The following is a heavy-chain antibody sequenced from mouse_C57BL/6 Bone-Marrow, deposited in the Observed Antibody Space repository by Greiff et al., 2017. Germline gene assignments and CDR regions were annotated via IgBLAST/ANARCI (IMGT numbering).Heavy chain of an antibody. CDR2: IDPSASYT. CDR3: ARDTTVVATGNYFDY. CDR1: GYTFTSYW. D-gene: IGHD1-1*01. V-gene: IGHV1-69*01. J-gene: IGHJ2*01. Sequence: VQLQQSGAELVMPGASVKLSCKASGYTFTSYWMHWVKQRPGQGLAWLGEIDPSASYTNYNQKFKGKSTLTVDTSSRTAYMQLSSLTSEDAAVYYCARDTTVVATGNYFDYWGQGTTLTVSS.